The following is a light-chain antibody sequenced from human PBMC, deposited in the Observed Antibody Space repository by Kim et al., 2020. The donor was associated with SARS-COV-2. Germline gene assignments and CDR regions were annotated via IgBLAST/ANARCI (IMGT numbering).Light chain of an antibody. CDR1: QGIRSY. CDR3: QQYYSFPWT. V-gene: IGKV1D-8*01. CDR2: AAS. Sequence: ASTEDRVTISCRMSQGIRSYLAWYQQKPGKAPVLLIYAASTLQSGVPSRFSGSGSGTDFTLTISCLQSEDFATYYCQQYYSFPWTFGQGTKVDIK. J-gene: IGKJ1*01.